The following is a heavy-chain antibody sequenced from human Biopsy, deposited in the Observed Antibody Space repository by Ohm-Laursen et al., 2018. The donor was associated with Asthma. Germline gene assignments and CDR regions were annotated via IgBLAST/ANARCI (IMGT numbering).Heavy chain of an antibody. D-gene: IGHD6-19*01. CDR3: ARDSYSSGLYDDFES. Sequence: SLRLSCAASGFTFSDYYMSWIRQAPGKGLEWISYINGKSNYKEYADSVKGRFTISRDNAKNSLYLQMNSLRAEDTAVYYCARDSYSSGLYDDFESWGQGTLVTVSS. CDR1: GFTFSDYY. V-gene: IGHV3-11*05. J-gene: IGHJ4*02. CDR2: INGKSNYK.